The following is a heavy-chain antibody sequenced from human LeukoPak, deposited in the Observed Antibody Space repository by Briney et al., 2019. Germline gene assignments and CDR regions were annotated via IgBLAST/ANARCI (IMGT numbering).Heavy chain of an antibody. D-gene: IGHD6-13*01. Sequence: PGGSLRLSCEASGFTFSSSDMHWVRQATGKGLEWVSTISTAGDPYYPGSVKGRFTISRENAKNSLYLQMNSLRAGDTAVYYCARGSGSSSWYSLDCWGQGTQVTVSS. J-gene: IGHJ4*02. CDR3: ARGSGSSSWYSLDC. CDR2: ISTAGDP. V-gene: IGHV3-13*05. CDR1: GFTFSSSD.